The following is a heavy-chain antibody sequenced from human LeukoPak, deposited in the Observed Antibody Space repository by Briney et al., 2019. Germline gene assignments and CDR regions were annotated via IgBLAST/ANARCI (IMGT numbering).Heavy chain of an antibody. CDR3: ARPQRKGGRDNFDY. D-gene: IGHD1-1*01. V-gene: IGHV4-34*01. Sequence: SETLSVTCAVYGGSFSGYYWSWIRQPPGKGLEWIGEIYHSGDTNYNPSLKSRVAISVDTSKKQFSLKLSSVTAADTAVYYCARPQRKGGRDNFDYWGQGTLVTVSS. CDR1: GGSFSGYY. CDR2: IYHSGDT. J-gene: IGHJ4*02.